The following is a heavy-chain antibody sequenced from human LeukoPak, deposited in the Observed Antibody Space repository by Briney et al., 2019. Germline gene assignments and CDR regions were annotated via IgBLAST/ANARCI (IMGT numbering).Heavy chain of an antibody. CDR3: TFDPGYHVGY. CDR2: IKSKTDGGTT. D-gene: IGHD3-9*01. Sequence: GGSLRLSCAASGFTFSNAWMSWVRQAPGKGLEWVCRIKSKTDGGTTDYAAPVKGRFTISRDDTKNTLYLQMNSLKTEDTAVYYCTFDPGYHVGYWGQGTLVTVSS. J-gene: IGHJ4*02. CDR1: GFTFSNAW. V-gene: IGHV3-15*01.